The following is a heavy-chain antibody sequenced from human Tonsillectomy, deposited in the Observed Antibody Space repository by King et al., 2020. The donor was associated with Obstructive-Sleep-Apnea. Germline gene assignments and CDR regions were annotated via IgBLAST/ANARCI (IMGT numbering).Heavy chain of an antibody. D-gene: IGHD4-17*01. Sequence: QLVQSGAEVKKPGASVKVFCKASVYTFTGYYMHWARQAPGQRLEWMVLINPNSVGTNDAQKVLGSVTMTRDTSISTAYMELCRLGSDDTAVYYCATVAVATATFYFDYWGQGTLVTVSS. CDR1: VYTFTGYY. V-gene: IGHV1-2*02. J-gene: IGHJ4*02. CDR2: INPNSVGT. CDR3: ATVAVATATFYFDY.